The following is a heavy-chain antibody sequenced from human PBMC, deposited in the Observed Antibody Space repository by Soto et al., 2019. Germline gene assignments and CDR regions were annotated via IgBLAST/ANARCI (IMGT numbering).Heavy chain of an antibody. CDR2: ISTSSSNR. CDR3: ARASAVQLDY. J-gene: IGHJ4*02. D-gene: IGHD3-10*01. Sequence: GGSLRLSCAASGFSFRNYEMNWVRQAPGKGLEWISYISTSSSNRYYADSVKGRFTISRDNAGNSLFLQMNGLRVEDTAVYYCARASAVQLDYWGQGALVTVSS. V-gene: IGHV3-48*03. CDR1: GFSFRNYE.